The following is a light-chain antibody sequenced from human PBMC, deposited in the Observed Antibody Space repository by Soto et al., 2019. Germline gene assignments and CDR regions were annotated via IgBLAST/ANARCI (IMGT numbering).Light chain of an antibody. J-gene: IGKJ1*01. CDR2: DAS. Sequence: EIVLTQSPATLSLSPGERATLSCRASQSVDSYLAWYQQKPGQAPRLLIYDASNRATGIPARFSGSGSGTDFTLTISSLEPEDFAVYYCQQRSNWPPRTLGQGTKVDTK. CDR3: QQRSNWPPRT. CDR1: QSVDSY. V-gene: IGKV3-11*01.